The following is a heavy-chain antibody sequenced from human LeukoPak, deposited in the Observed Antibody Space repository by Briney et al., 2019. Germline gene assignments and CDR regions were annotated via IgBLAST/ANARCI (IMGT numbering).Heavy chain of an antibody. CDR2: IKSKSDGVTT. CDR3: IPFSMIVVVIPD. V-gene: IGHV3-15*01. CDR1: GFTFSNAW. D-gene: IGHD3-22*01. Sequence: GGSLRLSCAASGFTFSNAWMSWVRQAPGKGLDWVGSIKSKSDGVTTDYAAPVKGRFTISRDHSKNTLYLQMNSLKTEDTAVYYCIPFSMIVVVIPDWGQGTLVTVSS. J-gene: IGHJ4*02.